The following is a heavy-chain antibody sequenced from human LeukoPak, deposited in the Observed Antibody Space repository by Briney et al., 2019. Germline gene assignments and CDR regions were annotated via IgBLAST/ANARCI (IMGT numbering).Heavy chain of an antibody. J-gene: IGHJ5*02. CDR3: AREVRGGTTADNWFDP. CDR2: IYYSGST. D-gene: IGHD1/OR15-1a*01. V-gene: IGHV4-31*03. Sequence: SQTLSLTCTVSGGSISSGGYYWSWIRQHPGKGLEWIGYIYYSGSTYYNPSLKSRVTISVDTYKNQFSLKLSSVTAADTAVYHCAREVRGGTTADNWFDPWGQGTLVTVSS. CDR1: GGSISSGGYY.